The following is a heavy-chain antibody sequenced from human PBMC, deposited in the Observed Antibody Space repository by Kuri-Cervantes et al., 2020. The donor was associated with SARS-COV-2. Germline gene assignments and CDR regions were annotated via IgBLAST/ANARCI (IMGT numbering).Heavy chain of an antibody. V-gene: IGHV3-20*04. CDR2: INWNGGST. Sequence: GGSLRLSCEASGFIFGDYGMTWVRQVPGKGLEWVSGINWNGGSTGYADSVKGRFTISRDNSKNTLYLQMNSLRAEDTAVYYCARQYYYDSSGYYYVSYYYYGMDVWGQGTTVTVSS. CDR1: GFIFGDYG. CDR3: ARQYYYDSSGYYYVSYYYYGMDV. D-gene: IGHD3-22*01. J-gene: IGHJ6*02.